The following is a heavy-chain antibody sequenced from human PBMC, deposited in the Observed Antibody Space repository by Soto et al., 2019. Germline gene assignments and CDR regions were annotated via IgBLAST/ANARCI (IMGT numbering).Heavy chain of an antibody. CDR1: GFTFSDYY. CDR2: ISSSGSTI. J-gene: IGHJ5*02. CDR3: ARDWRGWFGELLLNWCDP. V-gene: IGHV3-11*01. Sequence: VQLVESGGGLVKPGGSLRLSCAASGFTFSDYYMSWIRQAPGKGLEWVSYISSSGSTIYYADSVKGRFTISRDNAKYSLYLQMNSLRAEDTAAYYCARDWRGWFGELLLNWCDPWGQGTLVTVSS. D-gene: IGHD3-10*01.